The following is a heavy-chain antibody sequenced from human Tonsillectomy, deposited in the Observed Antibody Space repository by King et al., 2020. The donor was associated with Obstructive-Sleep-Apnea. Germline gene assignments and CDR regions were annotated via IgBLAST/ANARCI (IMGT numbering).Heavy chain of an antibody. CDR1: GYTFTSYD. CDR3: ARNTRSGDF. D-gene: IGHD2-2*02. V-gene: IGHV1-8*01. Sequence: QLVQSGAEVKKPGASVKVSCKASGYTFTSYDINWVRQATGQGLEWVGWGNPNWGNTGYAQMFQGRVTMTRNTSIITAYMEWSSLRSEDTAMYYCARNTRSGDFWGQGTLVTVSS. CDR2: GNPNWGNT. J-gene: IGHJ4*02.